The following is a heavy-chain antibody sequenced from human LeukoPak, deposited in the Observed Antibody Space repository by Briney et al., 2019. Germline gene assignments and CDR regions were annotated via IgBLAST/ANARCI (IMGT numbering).Heavy chain of an antibody. CDR3: AFSAAIRYYYGMDV. V-gene: IGHV6-1*01. D-gene: IGHD2-2*02. CDR1: GDSVSSNSAA. J-gene: IGHJ6*02. Sequence: SQTLSRTCAISGDSVSSNSAAWNWIRQSPSRGLEWLGRTYYRSKWYNDYAVSVKSRITINPDTSKNQFSLQLNSVTPEDTAVYYCAFSAAIRYYYGMDVWGQGTTVTVSS. CDR2: TYYRSKWYN.